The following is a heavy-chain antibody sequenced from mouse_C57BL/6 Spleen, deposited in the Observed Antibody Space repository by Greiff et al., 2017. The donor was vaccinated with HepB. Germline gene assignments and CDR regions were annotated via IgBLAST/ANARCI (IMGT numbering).Heavy chain of an antibody. J-gene: IGHJ3*01. CDR3: ARSYYPAWFAY. V-gene: IGHV1-22*01. CDR2: INPNNGGT. CDR1: GYTFTDYN. Sequence: VQLKQSGPELVKPGASVKMSCKASGYTFTDYNMHWVKQSHGKSLEWIGYINPNNGGTSYNQKFKGKATLTVNKSSSTAYMELRSLTSEDSAVYYCARSYYPAWFAYWGQGTLVTVSA. D-gene: IGHD2-12*01.